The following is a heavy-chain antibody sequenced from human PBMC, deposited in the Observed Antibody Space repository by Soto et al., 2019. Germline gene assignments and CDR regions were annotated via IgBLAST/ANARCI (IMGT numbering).Heavy chain of an antibody. V-gene: IGHV3-30*18. J-gene: IGHJ6*02. CDR2: ISYDGNYI. D-gene: IGHD3-16*01. Sequence: HLGGSLRLSCEASGFAFSSYAMHWVRQAPGKGLEWVGVISYDGNYIYYADSVKGRFTISRDNSKNTLYVQVNSLRPEDTAVYYCAKGILSATIGPYAMDVWGQGTTVTVSS. CDR3: AKGILSATIGPYAMDV. CDR1: GFAFSSYA.